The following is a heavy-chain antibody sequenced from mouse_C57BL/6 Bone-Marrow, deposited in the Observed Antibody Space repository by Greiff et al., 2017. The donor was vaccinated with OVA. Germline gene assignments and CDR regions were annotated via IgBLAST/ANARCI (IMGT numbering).Heavy chain of an antibody. D-gene: IGHD4-1*01. CDR2: INPNYGTT. V-gene: IGHV1-39*01. J-gene: IGHJ3*01. CDR1: GYSFTDYN. Sequence: EVKLMESGPELVKPGASVKISCKASGYSFTDYNMNWVKQSNGKSLEWIGVINPNYGTTSYNQKFKGKATLTVDQSSSTAYMQLNSLTSEDSAVYYCARTPRNWDVWFAYWGQGTLVTVSA. CDR3: ARTPRNWDVWFAY.